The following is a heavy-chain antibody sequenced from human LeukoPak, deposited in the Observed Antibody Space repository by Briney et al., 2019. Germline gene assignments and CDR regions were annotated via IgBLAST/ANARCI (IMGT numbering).Heavy chain of an antibody. D-gene: IGHD3-22*01. J-gene: IGHJ3*01. CDR1: GFIFSKYG. Sequence: GGSLRLSCAASGFIFSKYGMHWVRQAPGRGLEWLALIRHDGNEEWYVDSVRGRFTISRDNSKNTVFLQMNSLRADDTAVYYCARWGIVGHDAFDLWGQGTMATVSS. CDR3: ARWGIVGHDAFDL. V-gene: IGHV3-33*01. CDR2: IRHDGNEE.